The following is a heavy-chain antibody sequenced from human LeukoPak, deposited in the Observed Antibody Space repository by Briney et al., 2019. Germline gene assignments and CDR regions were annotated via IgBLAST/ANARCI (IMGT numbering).Heavy chain of an antibody. D-gene: IGHD6-25*01. Sequence: SETLSLTCTVSGGSISSYYWTWIRQPPGKGLEWIGFIYDSGSTYYNPSLKSRVTMSLDTSKNQFSLKMSSVTAADTAVYYCARKPSGSSRYDYWGQGTLVTVSS. J-gene: IGHJ4*02. CDR3: ARKPSGSSRYDY. CDR1: GGSISSYY. CDR2: IYDSGST. V-gene: IGHV4-59*01.